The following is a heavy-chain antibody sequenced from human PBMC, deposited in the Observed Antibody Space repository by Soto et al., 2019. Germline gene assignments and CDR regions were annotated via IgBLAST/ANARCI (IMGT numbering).Heavy chain of an antibody. CDR1: GFTFSSYG. CDR2: IWYDGSNK. D-gene: IGHD4-17*01. CDR3: ARDTPRYHDYGDSGAFDI. J-gene: IGHJ3*02. V-gene: IGHV3-33*01. Sequence: GGSLRLSCAASGFTFSSYGMHWVRQAPGKGLEWVAVIWYDGSNKYYADSVKGRFTISRDNSKNTLYLQMNSLRAEDTAVYYCARDTPRYHDYGDSGAFDIWGQGTMVTVSS.